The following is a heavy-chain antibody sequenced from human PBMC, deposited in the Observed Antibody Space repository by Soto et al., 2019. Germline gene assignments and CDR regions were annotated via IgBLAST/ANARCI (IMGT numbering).Heavy chain of an antibody. D-gene: IGHD1-26*01. Sequence: EVQLVESGGGLVQPGGSLRLSCAASGFTFSSYWMHWVRQSPGKGLVWVSRINTDGTTAYADNVKGRFTVSRDNAKSTLYLQMNSLSAEDTAVYYCVRGIGFYWGQGSLVTVS. V-gene: IGHV3-74*01. CDR3: VRGIGFY. J-gene: IGHJ4*02. CDR1: GFTFSSYW. CDR2: INTDGTT.